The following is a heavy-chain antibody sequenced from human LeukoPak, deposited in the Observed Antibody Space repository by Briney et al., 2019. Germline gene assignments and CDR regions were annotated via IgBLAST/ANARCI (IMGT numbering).Heavy chain of an antibody. J-gene: IGHJ4*02. CDR2: ISGSGGST. CDR1: GFTFSSYA. CDR3: AKDYGGNSRFDY. D-gene: IGHD4-23*01. Sequence: PGGSLRLSCAASGFTFSSYAMSWVRQAPGKGLEWVSAISGSGGSTYYANSVKGRFTISRDNSKNTLYLQMNSLRAEDTAVYYCAKDYGGNSRFDYWGQGTLVTVSS. V-gene: IGHV3-23*01.